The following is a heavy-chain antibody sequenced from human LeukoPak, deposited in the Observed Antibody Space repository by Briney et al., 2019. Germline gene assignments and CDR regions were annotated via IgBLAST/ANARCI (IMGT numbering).Heavy chain of an antibody. J-gene: IGHJ4*02. D-gene: IGHD3-22*01. CDR1: GGSISSSSYY. CDR3: AVRRAYYYDSSGYYRN. CDR2: IYYSGST. Sequence: SETLSLTCTVSGGSISSSSYYWGWIRQPPGKGLEWIGSIYYSGSTYYNPSLKSRVTISVDTSKNQFSLKLSSVTAADTAVYYCAVRRAYYYDSSGYYRNWGQGTLVTVSS. V-gene: IGHV4-39*07.